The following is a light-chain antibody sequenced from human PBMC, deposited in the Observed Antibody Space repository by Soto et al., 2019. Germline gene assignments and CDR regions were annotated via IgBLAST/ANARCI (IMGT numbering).Light chain of an antibody. CDR2: AAS. CDR3: QQYTNAHGFT. J-gene: IGKJ5*01. Sequence: EIALTQSPGTLSLSPGERATLSCRASQGVGNKYLAWYQQRPGQAPSLLIYAASSRATGVPDRFSGSGSGTDFTLTISRLEPEDFAVYYYQQYTNAHGFTFGQGTRLEIK. V-gene: IGKV3-20*01. CDR1: QGVGNKY.